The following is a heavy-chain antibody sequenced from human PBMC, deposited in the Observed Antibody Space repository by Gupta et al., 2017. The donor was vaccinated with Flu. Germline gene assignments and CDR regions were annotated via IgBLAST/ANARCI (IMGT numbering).Heavy chain of an antibody. J-gene: IGHJ3*02. V-gene: IGHV1-46*01. D-gene: IGHD2-15*01. CDR3: ARDERHCSGGSCYRDACDS. CDR2: INPSGGST. Sequence: HWVRQATGQGLEWMGIINPSGGSTSYAQKFQGRVTMTRDTTTSTVYMELSSLRSEDTAVYYCARDERHCSGGSCYRDACDSWGQGTKGTVS.